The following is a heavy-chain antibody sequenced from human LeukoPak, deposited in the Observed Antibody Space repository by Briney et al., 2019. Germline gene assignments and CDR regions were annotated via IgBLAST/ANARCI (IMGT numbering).Heavy chain of an antibody. J-gene: IGHJ4*02. V-gene: IGHV3-23*01. CDR1: GFTFSSYA. Sequence: PGGSLRLSCAASGFTFSSYAMSWVRQAPGKGLEWVSAISGSGGSTYYADSVKGRFTISRDNSKNTLYLQMNSLRAEDTAVYYCAKASTSYSSSSPSDYWGQGTLVTVSS. D-gene: IGHD6-6*01. CDR3: AKASTSYSSSSPSDY. CDR2: ISGSGGST.